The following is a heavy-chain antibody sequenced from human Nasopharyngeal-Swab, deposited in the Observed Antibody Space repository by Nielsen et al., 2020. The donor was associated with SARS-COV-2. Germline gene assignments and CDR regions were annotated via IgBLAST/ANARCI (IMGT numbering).Heavy chain of an antibody. D-gene: IGHD3-16*01. CDR2: INVDGSSI. CDR3: TRNHLGLGI. J-gene: IGHJ3*02. V-gene: IGHV3-74*01. Sequence: GGSLRLSCVASGFTLSSYSMYWVRQAPGQGLVCVSQINVDGSSINCADSVKGRFTTSRDNAKNTLYLQMNSLRAEDTAVYYCTRNHLGLGIWGQGTVVTVSS. CDR1: GFTLSSYS.